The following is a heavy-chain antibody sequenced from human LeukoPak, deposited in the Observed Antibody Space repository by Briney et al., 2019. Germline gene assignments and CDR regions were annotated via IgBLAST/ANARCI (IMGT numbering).Heavy chain of an antibody. V-gene: IGHV4-34*01. CDR1: GVSFSGYY. J-gene: IGHJ4*02. D-gene: IGHD1-26*01. Sequence: SETLSLTCAVYGVSFSGYYWSWIRQPPGKGLEWIGEINHSGSTNYNPSLKSRVTISVDTSKNQFSLKLSSVTAADTAVYYCARLELVGATTWDYWGQGTLVTVSS. CDR3: ARLELVGATTWDY. CDR2: INHSGST.